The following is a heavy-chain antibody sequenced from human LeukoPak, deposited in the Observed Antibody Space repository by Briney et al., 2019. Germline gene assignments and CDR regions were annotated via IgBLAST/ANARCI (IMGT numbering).Heavy chain of an antibody. D-gene: IGHD1-14*01. CDR1: GGSISSSSYY. Sequence: SETLSLTCTVSGGSISSSSYYWGWIRQPPGKGLEWIGSIYYSGSTYYNPSLKSRVTISVDTSKNQFSLKLSPVTAADTAVYYCATTRKLTEFDYWGQGTLVTVSS. V-gene: IGHV4-39*01. CDR2: IYYSGST. CDR3: ATTRKLTEFDY. J-gene: IGHJ4*02.